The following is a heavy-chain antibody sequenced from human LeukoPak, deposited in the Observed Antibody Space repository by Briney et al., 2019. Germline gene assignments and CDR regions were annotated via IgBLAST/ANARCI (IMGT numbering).Heavy chain of an antibody. J-gene: IGHJ4*02. V-gene: IGHV3-23*01. CDR1: GFTFSSYG. CDR3: AKVGLRLGGDY. D-gene: IGHD4-17*01. Sequence: GGSLRLSCAVSGFTFSSYGMSWVRQAPGQGLELVSGISNSGGSTYYADSVKRRFTISRDNSKNTLYLQTNSLRAEDTAVYYCAKVGLRLGGDYWGQGTLVTVSS. CDR2: ISNSGGST.